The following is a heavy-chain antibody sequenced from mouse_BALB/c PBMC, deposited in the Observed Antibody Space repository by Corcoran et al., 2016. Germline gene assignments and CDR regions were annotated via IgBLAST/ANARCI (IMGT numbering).Heavy chain of an antibody. CDR2: INPYNGAT. D-gene: IGHD2-1*01. V-gene: IGHV1-26*01. CDR1: GYSFTDYY. Sequence: EVQLQQSGPELVKPGASVKISCKASGYSFTDYYMHCVKQSHVKSLEWIGRINPYNGATSYNQNFKDKASLTVDKSSSTAYMELHSLTSEDSAVYYCARSLYGKGAMDYWGQGTSVTVSS. CDR3: ARSLYGKGAMDY. J-gene: IGHJ4*01.